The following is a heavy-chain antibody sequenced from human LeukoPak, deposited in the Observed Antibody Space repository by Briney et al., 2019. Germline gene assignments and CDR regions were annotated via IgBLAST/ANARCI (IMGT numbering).Heavy chain of an antibody. J-gene: IGHJ1*01. V-gene: IGHV3-23*01. D-gene: IGHD3-22*01. CDR3: AKDPPTRYYYDSSGRNEYFQH. Sequence: GGSLRLSCAASGFSFSSIGMSWVRQGPGKGLEWVSAISGSGGSTYYADSVKGRFTISRDNSKNTLYLQMNSLRAEDTAVYYCAKDPPTRYYYDSSGRNEYFQHWGQGTLVTVSS. CDR1: GFSFSSIG. CDR2: ISGSGGST.